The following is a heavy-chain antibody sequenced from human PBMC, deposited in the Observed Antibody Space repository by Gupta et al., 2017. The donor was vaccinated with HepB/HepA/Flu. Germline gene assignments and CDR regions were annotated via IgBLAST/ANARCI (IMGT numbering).Heavy chain of an antibody. Sequence: VPLVQSGAEVKKSGASVKVSCQASGYTFTSYYMHWVRQAPGQGLEWMGIINPSGDSITYAQKFQGRVTMTRDTSTSIVYMDLSSLRSEDTAVYYCAGAGSGWFYFDYWGQGTLVTVSS. CDR1: GYTFTSYY. V-gene: IGHV1-46*01. CDR3: AGAGSGWFYFDY. J-gene: IGHJ4*02. CDR2: INPSGDSI. D-gene: IGHD6-19*01.